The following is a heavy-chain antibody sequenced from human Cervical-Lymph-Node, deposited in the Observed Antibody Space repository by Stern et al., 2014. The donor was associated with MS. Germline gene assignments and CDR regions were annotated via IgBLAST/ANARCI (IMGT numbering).Heavy chain of an antibody. CDR3: ASESRRDHYSGYYGWFDP. D-gene: IGHD3-22*01. CDR1: GGTFSRYA. V-gene: IGHV1-69*01. Sequence: QVQLMQSGAEVKKPGSSVKVSCKASGGTFSRYAISWVRQAPGQGLEWMGGIIPIFNTRNYAQKFQGRVMITADESTSTAYMELSSLRSEDTAVYYCASESRRDHYSGYYGWFDPWGQGTLVTVSS. J-gene: IGHJ5*02. CDR2: IIPIFNTR.